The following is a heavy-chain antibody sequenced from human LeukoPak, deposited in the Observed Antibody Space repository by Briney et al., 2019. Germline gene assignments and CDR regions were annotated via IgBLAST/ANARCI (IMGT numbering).Heavy chain of an antibody. CDR2: IYTSGST. CDR1: GGSISSYY. J-gene: IGHJ4*02. Sequence: SETLSLTCTVSGGSISSYYWSWIRQPAGKGLEWIGRIYTSGSTNYNPSLKSRVTVSVDTSKNQFSLKLSSVTAADTAVYYCARVVQCYYDSSGYYYDYWGQGTLVTVSS. D-gene: IGHD3-22*01. V-gene: IGHV4-4*07. CDR3: ARVVQCYYDSSGYYYDY.